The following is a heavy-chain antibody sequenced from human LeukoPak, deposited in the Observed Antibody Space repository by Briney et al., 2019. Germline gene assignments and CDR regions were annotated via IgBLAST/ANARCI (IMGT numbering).Heavy chain of an antibody. CDR2: IYHSGST. V-gene: IGHV4-38-2*02. D-gene: IGHD3/OR15-3a*01. CDR1: GYSISSGYY. CDR3: ARFPYLRTGGPDY. Sequence: SETLSLTCTVSGYSISSGYYWGWIRQPPGKGLEWIGSIYHSGSTYYNPSLKSRVTISVDTSKNQFSLKLSSVTAADTAVYYCARFPYLRTGGPDYWGQGTLVTVSS. J-gene: IGHJ4*02.